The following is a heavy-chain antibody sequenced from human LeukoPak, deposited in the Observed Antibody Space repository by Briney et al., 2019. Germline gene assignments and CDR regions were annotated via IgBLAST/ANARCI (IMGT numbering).Heavy chain of an antibody. CDR2: IYHSGST. D-gene: IGHD2-2*02. CDR3: ARGSDIVVVPAAIGFDP. J-gene: IGHJ5*02. CDR1: GGSISSGGYY. V-gene: IGHV4-30-2*01. Sequence: SQTLSLTCTVSGGSISSGGYYWSWIRQPPGEGLEWIGYIYHSGSTYYNPSLKSRVTISVDRSKNQFSLKLSSVTAADTAVYYCARGSDIVVVPAAIGFDPWGQGTLVTVSS.